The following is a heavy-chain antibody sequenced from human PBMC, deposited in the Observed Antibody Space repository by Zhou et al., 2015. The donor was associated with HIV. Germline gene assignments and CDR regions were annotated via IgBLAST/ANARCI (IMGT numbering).Heavy chain of an antibody. D-gene: IGHD3-10*01. CDR3: ARGSPMVRGVYYYGMDV. CDR1: GGTFSSYA. CDR2: IIPIFGTA. V-gene: IGHV1-69*01. Sequence: QVQLVQSGTEVKKPGSSVKVSCRASGGTFSSYAISWVRQAPGQGLEWMGGIIPIFGTANYAQKFQGRVTITADESTSTAYMELSSLRSEDTAVYYCARGSPMVRGVYYYGMDVWGQGTTVTVSS. J-gene: IGHJ6*02.